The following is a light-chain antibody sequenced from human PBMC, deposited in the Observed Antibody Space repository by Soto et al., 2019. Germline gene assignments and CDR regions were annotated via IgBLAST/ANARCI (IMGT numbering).Light chain of an antibody. CDR1: VSDVGTFGP. CDR3: CSYVGARTYV. Sequence: QSALTQPASVSGSRGRSITISCTGSVSDVGTFGPVSWYQQHPGQVPKLIIYEGNRRPSGVSGRFSGSKSGNTASLTISGLQAEDEADYYCCSYVGARTYVFGSGTKFTVL. J-gene: IGLJ1*01. V-gene: IGLV2-23*01. CDR2: EGN.